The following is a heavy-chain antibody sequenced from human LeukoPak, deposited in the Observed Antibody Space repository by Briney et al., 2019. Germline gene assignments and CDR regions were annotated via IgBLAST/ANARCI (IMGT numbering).Heavy chain of an antibody. CDR2: IYYSGST. CDR1: GGSISSSGYY. V-gene: IGHV4-39*01. Sequence: SETLSLTCTVSGGSISSSGYYWGWIRQPPGKGLEWIGSIYYSGSTYYNPSLKSRVTISVDTSKNQFSLKLSSVTAADTAVYYCATYSGSYSYFDYWGQGTLVTVSS. D-gene: IGHD1-26*01. CDR3: ATYSGSYSYFDY. J-gene: IGHJ4*02.